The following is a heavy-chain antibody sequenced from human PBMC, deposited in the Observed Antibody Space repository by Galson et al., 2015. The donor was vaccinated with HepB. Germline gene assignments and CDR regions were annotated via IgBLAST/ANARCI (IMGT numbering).Heavy chain of an antibody. Sequence: SLRLSCAASGFSFSTYAMHWVRQAPGKGLEWVAVISYDGSNKYYADSVKGRFTISRDNSKNTLYLQMNSLRAEDTAVYYCTRVLIVYSSWSRNNYYYYGMDVWGQGTTVTVSS. CDR2: ISYDGSNK. CDR1: GFSFSTYA. V-gene: IGHV3-30-3*01. D-gene: IGHD6-19*01. J-gene: IGHJ6*02. CDR3: TRVLIVYSSWSRNNYYYYGMDV.